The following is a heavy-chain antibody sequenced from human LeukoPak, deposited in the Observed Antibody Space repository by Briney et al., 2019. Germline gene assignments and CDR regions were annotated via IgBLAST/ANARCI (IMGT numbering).Heavy chain of an antibody. Sequence: ASVKVSCNASGYTFTNYGISWVRQAPGQGLEWMGWVSAYADNTNYVQKVQGRVTMTTDTSTSTAYMELRSLRSDDTAVYYCARDCIGCHGFDHWGQGTLVTVSS. J-gene: IGHJ4*02. CDR2: VSAYADNT. D-gene: IGHD2-15*01. V-gene: IGHV1-18*01. CDR3: ARDCIGCHGFDH. CDR1: GYTFTNYG.